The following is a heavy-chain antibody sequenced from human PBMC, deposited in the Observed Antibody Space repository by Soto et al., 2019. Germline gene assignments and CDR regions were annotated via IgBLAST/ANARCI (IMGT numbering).Heavy chain of an antibody. CDR3: AKEKGLYSSSWYLYYFDY. CDR2: ISYDGSNK. V-gene: IGHV3-30*18. CDR1: GFTFSSYG. Sequence: QVQLVESGGGVVQPGRSLRLSCAASGFTFSSYGMHWVRQAPGKGLEWGAAISYDGSNKYYADSVKGRFTMSSDNSKNTLYLQMNSLRAEATGVYYCAKEKGLYSSSWYLYYFDYWGQGTLVTVSS. J-gene: IGHJ4*02. D-gene: IGHD6-13*01.